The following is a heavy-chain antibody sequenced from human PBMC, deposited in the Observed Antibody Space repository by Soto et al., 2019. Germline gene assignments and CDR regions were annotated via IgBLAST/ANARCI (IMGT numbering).Heavy chain of an antibody. CDR3: AKDYSGYDSDYLDY. CDR1: GFTFDDYT. Sequence: GGSLRLSCAASGFTFDDYTMHWVRQAPGKGLEWVSLISWDGGSTYYADSVKGRFTISRDNSKNSLYLQMNSLRTEDTALYYCAKDYSGYDSDYLDYWGQGTLVTVSS. D-gene: IGHD5-12*01. J-gene: IGHJ4*02. CDR2: ISWDGGST. V-gene: IGHV3-43*01.